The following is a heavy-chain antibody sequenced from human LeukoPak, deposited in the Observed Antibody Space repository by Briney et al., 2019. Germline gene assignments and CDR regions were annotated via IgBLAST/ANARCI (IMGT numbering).Heavy chain of an antibody. CDR2: IIPIFGTA. CDR3: ASPMGHCSSTSCPFDP. CDR1: GGTFSSYA. D-gene: IGHD2-2*01. J-gene: IGHJ5*02. V-gene: IGHV1-69*05. Sequence: SVKVSCKASGGTFSSYAISWVRQAPGQGLEWMGGIIPIFGTANYAQKFQGRVTITTDESTSTAYMELSSLRSEDTAVYYCASPMGHCSSTSCPFDPWGQGTLVTVSS.